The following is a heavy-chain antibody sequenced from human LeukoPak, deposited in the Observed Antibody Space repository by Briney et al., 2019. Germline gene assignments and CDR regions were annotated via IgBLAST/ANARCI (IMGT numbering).Heavy chain of an antibody. CDR2: IKQDGSEK. Sequence: GGSLRLSCAASGFTFSSYWMSWVRQAPGKGLEWVANIKQDGSEKYYVDSVKGRFTISRDNAKNSLYLQMNSLRAEDTAVYYCARGEGQPNHPIYYYYYMDVWGKGTTVTVSS. CDR3: ARGEGQPNHPIYYYYYMDV. CDR1: GFTFSSYW. J-gene: IGHJ6*03. D-gene: IGHD1-14*01. V-gene: IGHV3-7*04.